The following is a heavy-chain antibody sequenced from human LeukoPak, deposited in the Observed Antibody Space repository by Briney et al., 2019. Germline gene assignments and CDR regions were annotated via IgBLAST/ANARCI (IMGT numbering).Heavy chain of an antibody. CDR1: GGSISTYY. Sequence: PSETLSLTCTVSGGSISTYYWPWIRQPAGKGLEWIGRILNGGSTNYNPSLKSRVTISVDTSKNQFSLKLSSVTAADTAVYYCATYDRYRDIDYWSQGTLVTVSS. D-gene: IGHD1-26*01. V-gene: IGHV4-4*07. CDR2: ILNGGST. J-gene: IGHJ4*02. CDR3: ATYDRYRDIDY.